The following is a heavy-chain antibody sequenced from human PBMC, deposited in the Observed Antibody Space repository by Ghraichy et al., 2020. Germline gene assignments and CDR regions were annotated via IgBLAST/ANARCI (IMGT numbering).Heavy chain of an antibody. CDR2: ISGSGDVT. V-gene: IGHV3-23*01. CDR3: VNLGVTRGFEY. D-gene: IGHD3-16*01. Sequence: GGSLRLSCAVSGGTFSTYTMTWVRQAPGKGPEWVSAISGSGDVTHYADSVKGRFTISRDNSRNTLYLQMNSLRAEDTAVYFCVNLGVTRGFEYWGQGTLVTVSS. CDR1: GGTFSTYT. J-gene: IGHJ4*02.